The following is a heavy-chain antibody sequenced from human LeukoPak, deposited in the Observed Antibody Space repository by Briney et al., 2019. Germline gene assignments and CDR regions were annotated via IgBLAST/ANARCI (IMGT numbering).Heavy chain of an antibody. CDR1: SGSFSGYF. V-gene: IGHV4-34*01. D-gene: IGHD2/OR15-2a*01. CDR2: INHSGRT. J-gene: IGHJ5*02. CDR3: ARGQYERNP. Sequence: SETLSLTCAVYSGSFSGYFWSWIRQPPGKGLEWIGEINHSGRTYFNPSLKSRVTLSVDTSKNQFSLKLTSVTAADTAVYYCARGQYERNPWGQGTLVTVSS.